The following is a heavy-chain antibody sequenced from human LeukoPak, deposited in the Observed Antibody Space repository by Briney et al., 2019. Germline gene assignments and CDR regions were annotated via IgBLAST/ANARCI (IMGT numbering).Heavy chain of an antibody. CDR2: INPNSGGT. V-gene: IGHV1-2*06. Sequence: ASVKVSCKASGYTFTGYYMHWVRQAPGQGLEWMGRINPNSGGTNYAQKFQGRVTMTRDTSTSTVYMELSSLRSDDTAVYYCARTAARRFDYWGQGTLVTVSS. D-gene: IGHD6-6*01. J-gene: IGHJ4*02. CDR1: GYTFTGYY. CDR3: ARTAARRFDY.